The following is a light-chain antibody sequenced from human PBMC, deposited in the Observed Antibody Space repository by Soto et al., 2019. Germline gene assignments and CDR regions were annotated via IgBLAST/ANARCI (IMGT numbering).Light chain of an antibody. V-gene: IGLV1-44*01. CDR3: AAWDDSLDGPT. J-gene: IGLJ2*01. CDR2: GSD. CDR1: TSNIGTYT. Sequence: QSLLSQPPSTSGTPGQRVTISCSGGTSNIGTYTVSWYQQFPETAPRLLIYGSDRRPSGVPDRFSGSKSGTSASLSIGGLHSEDEAHYYCAAWDDSLDGPTFGGGTKPPS.